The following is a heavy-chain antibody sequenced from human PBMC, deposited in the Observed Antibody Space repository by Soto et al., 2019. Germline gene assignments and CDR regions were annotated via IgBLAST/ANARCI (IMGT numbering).Heavy chain of an antibody. CDR3: AKGASILENYYGMDV. CDR2: ISSSSSNK. V-gene: IGHV3-21*01. D-gene: IGHD3-3*01. CDR1: GFTFSSYS. Sequence: PGGSLRLSCAASGFTFSSYSMNWVRQAPGKGLEWVSSISSSSSNKYYADSVKGRFTISRDNAKNTLYLQMNSLRAEDTAVYYCAKGASILENYYGMDVWGQGTTVTVSS. J-gene: IGHJ6*02.